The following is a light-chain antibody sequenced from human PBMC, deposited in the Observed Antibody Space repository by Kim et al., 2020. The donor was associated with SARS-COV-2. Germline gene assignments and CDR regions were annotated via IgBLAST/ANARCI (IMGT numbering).Light chain of an antibody. V-gene: IGKV1-16*02. CDR3: QQYKIYPIT. CDR1: EDIVNH. Sequence: ASVGDRVTITCRASEDIVNHLAWFQQRPGKAPKSLIYAASTLQGGVPSKFSGSGSGTDFTLTISSLQAEDSATYYCQQYKIYPITFGQGTRLEIK. J-gene: IGKJ5*01. CDR2: AAS.